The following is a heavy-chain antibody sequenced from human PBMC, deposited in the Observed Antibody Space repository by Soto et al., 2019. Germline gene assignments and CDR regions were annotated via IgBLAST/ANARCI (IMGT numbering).Heavy chain of an antibody. Sequence: SETLSLTCAVSGGSINTPGYAWSWIRQPPGKGLEFLGFIYHAGSTDRSRNTYSNPSLQSRLTIAVDRSKNQFSLKLSSVTAADTAVYYCARDPLYDYGDLSHVFDIWGQGTVVTVSS. CDR3: ARDPLYDYGDLSHVFDI. D-gene: IGHD4-17*01. CDR2: IYHAGST. J-gene: IGHJ3*02. V-gene: IGHV4-30-2*01. CDR1: GGSINTPGYA.